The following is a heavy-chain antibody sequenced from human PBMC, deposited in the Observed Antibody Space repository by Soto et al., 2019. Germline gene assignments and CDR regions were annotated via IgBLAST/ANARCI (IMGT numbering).Heavy chain of an antibody. Sequence: GSLRLSCAPSGFTFSAYYMSWIRQAPGKGLEWVSYISSSGTTRYYADSVKGRFTVSRDNAKNSLYLQMNSLRAEDTAVYYCARGGFGPWGQGTLVTVSS. CDR1: GFTFSAYY. CDR3: ARGGFGP. J-gene: IGHJ5*02. CDR2: ISSSGTTR. V-gene: IGHV3-11*01.